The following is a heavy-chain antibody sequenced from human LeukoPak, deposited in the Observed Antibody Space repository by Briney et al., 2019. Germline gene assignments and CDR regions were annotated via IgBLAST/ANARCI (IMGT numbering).Heavy chain of an antibody. J-gene: IGHJ5*02. D-gene: IGHD6-19*01. CDR2: IIPILGIA. CDR3: ARFLTPLYSSGWYGNWFDP. Sequence: ASVKVSCKASGGTFSSYAISWVRQAPGQGLEWMGRIIPILGIANYAQKFQGRVTITADKSTSTAYMELSSLRSEDTAVYYCARFLTPLYSSGWYGNWFDPWGQGTLVTVSS. V-gene: IGHV1-69*04. CDR1: GGTFSSYA.